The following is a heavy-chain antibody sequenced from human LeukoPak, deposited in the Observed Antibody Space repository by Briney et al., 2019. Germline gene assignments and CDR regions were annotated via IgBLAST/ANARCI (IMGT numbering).Heavy chain of an antibody. CDR1: GYTFTGYY. CDR3: ARTRAYYDGSGYYYP. J-gene: IGHJ4*02. V-gene: IGHV1-2*02. Sequence: GASVKVSCKASGYTFTGYYMHWVRQAPGQGLEWMGWVNPNTGGTNYAQKFQDRVTMTRDTSITTAYMELSGLKSDDTAIYYCARTRAYYDGSGYYYPWGQGTLVIISS. D-gene: IGHD3-22*01. CDR2: VNPNTGGT.